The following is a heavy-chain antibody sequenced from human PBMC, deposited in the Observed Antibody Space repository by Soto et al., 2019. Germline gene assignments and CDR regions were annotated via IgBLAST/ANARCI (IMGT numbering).Heavy chain of an antibody. D-gene: IGHD6-25*01. CDR2: IYHSGST. V-gene: IGHV4-38-2*01. CDR1: GYSISSGYY. J-gene: IGHJ4*02. CDR3: GRRRGSSGGGDFDY. Sequence: PSETLSLTCAVSGYSISSGYYWGWIRQPPGKGLEWIGSIYHSGSTYYNPSLKSRVTISVDTSKNQFSLKLSSVTAADTAVYYWGRRRGSSGGGDFDYWGQGTLVTVS.